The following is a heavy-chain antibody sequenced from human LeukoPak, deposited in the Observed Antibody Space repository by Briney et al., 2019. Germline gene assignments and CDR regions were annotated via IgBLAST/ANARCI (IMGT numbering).Heavy chain of an antibody. CDR2: ISYDGNNK. J-gene: IGHJ4*02. D-gene: IGHD2-8*01. V-gene: IGHV3-30*03. Sequence: GGSLRLSCAASGFTFSSYGMHWVRQAPGKGLEWVVIISYDGNNKYYVDSVKGRFTISSDNSKNTLYLQMNSLRAEDTAVYYCATSNGHLDNWGQGTLVTVSS. CDR3: ATSNGHLDN. CDR1: GFTFSSYG.